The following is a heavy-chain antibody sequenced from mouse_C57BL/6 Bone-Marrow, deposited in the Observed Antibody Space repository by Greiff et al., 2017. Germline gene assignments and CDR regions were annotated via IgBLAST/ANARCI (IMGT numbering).Heavy chain of an antibody. CDR1: GYTFTSYW. J-gene: IGHJ2*01. Sequence: QVQLQQSGAELAKPGASVKLSCKASGYTFTSYWMHWVKQRPGQGLEWIGYINPSSGYTKYNQKFKDKVTLTADKSSSTAYMQLSSLTYEDSAVYSCARNYYGNYPFDYWGQGTTLTVSS. D-gene: IGHD2-1*01. CDR2: INPSSGYT. CDR3: ARNYYGNYPFDY. V-gene: IGHV1-7*01.